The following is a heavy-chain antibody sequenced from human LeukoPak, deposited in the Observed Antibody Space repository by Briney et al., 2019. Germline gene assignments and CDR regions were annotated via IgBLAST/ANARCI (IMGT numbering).Heavy chain of an antibody. D-gene: IGHD1-7*01. CDR1: GYTFTSYG. CDR3: ARGATGTTFANYYYFMDV. J-gene: IGHJ6*03. V-gene: IGHV1-8*01. CDR2: MNPNSGNT. Sequence: GASVKVSCKASGYTFTSYGINWVRQAPGQGLEWMGWMNPNSGNTGYAQKFQGRVTMTRNTSISIAYMELSSLRSEDTAVYYCARGATGTTFANYYYFMDVWGKGTTVTVSS.